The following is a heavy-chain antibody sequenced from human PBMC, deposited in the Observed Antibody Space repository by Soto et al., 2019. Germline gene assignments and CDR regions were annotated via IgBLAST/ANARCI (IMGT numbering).Heavy chain of an antibody. D-gene: IGHD6-19*01. CDR2: IYYSGST. CDR1: GGSISSYY. Sequence: PSETLSLTCTVSGGSISSYYWSWIRQPPGKGLEWIGYIYYSGSTNYNPSLKSRVTISVDTSKNQFSLKLSSVTAADTAVYYCARGESMVGIAVAGNPEYFQHWGQGTLVTVSS. CDR3: ARGESMVGIAVAGNPEYFQH. J-gene: IGHJ1*01. V-gene: IGHV4-59*01.